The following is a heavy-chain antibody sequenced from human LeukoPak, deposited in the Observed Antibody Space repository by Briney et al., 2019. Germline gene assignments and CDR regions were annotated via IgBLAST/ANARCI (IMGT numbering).Heavy chain of an antibody. D-gene: IGHD6-6*01. V-gene: IGHV3-23*01. Sequence: GGSLRLSCAASGFTFSSYAMSWVRQAPGKGLEWVSAISGSGGSTYYADSVKGRFTISRDNSKNTLYLQMNSLRAEDTAVYYCAKDKEYSSSPGYFDYWGQGTLVTVSS. CDR1: GFTFSSYA. CDR2: ISGSGGST. J-gene: IGHJ4*02. CDR3: AKDKEYSSSPGYFDY.